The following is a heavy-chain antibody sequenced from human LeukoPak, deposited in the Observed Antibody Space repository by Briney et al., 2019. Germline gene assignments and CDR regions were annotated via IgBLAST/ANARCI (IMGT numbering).Heavy chain of an antibody. J-gene: IGHJ4*02. CDR1: GYTFTSYD. Sequence: ASVKVSCKASGYTFTSYDINWVRQATGQGLEWMGWMNPNSGNTGYAQKFQGRVSMTRNTSISTAYMELSSLRSEDTAVYYCARDQMTTVTTFGYWGQGTLVTVS. CDR3: ARDQMTTVTTFGY. D-gene: IGHD4-17*01. CDR2: MNPNSGNT. V-gene: IGHV1-8*01.